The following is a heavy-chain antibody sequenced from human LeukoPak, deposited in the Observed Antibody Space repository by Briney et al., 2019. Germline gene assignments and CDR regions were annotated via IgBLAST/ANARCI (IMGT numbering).Heavy chain of an antibody. J-gene: IGHJ5*02. V-gene: IGHV4-39*07. CDR3: AREFDP. Sequence: SETLSLTCTVSGGSISTSTYYWGWIRQPPGKGLQWIGSIFYAGSYYLNPSLKSRVTISVDTSKNQFSLKLSSVTAADTAVYYCAREFDPWGQGTLVTVSS. CDR2: IFYAGSY. CDR1: GGSISTSTYY.